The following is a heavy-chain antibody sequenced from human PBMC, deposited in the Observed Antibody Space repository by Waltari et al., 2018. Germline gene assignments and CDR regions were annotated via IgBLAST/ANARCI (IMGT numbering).Heavy chain of an antibody. CDR1: GYTLTELS. Sequence: QVQLVQSGAEVKKPGASVKVSRKVSGYTLTELSMHWVRQAPGKGLEWMGGLEPEDGETIYEQKFQCRVTMTEVTATDTAYMELISLRSEDTAVYYCATRLLSGLWDLRRFDYWGQGTLVTVSS. V-gene: IGHV1-24*01. D-gene: IGHD3-10*02. J-gene: IGHJ4*02. CDR2: LEPEDGET. CDR3: ATRLLSGLWDLRRFDY.